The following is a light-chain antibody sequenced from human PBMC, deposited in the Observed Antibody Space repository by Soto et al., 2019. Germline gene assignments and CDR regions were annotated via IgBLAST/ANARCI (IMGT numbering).Light chain of an antibody. CDR1: QNVNSTY. J-gene: IGKJ2*01. CDR3: QQYGSSPHT. CDR2: GAS. Sequence: EIVLTQSPGTLSLSPGERATLSCRASQNVNSTYLAWYQQKPGQAPRLLIYGASSRATDIPDRFSGSGSGTDFTLTISRLEPEDFAVYYCQQYGSSPHTFGQGTELEIK. V-gene: IGKV3-20*01.